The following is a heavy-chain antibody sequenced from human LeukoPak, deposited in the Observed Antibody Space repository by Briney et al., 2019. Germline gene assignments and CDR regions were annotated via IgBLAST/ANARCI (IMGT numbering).Heavy chain of an antibody. Sequence: PRASVKVSCKASGYTFSGYYIHWVRQAPGQGLEWMGLIKPDSGDTNYAQNFRGRVTMTRDTSITTAYMELNRLTSDDTAVYYCVRDRPHNWFDPWGQGTLVTVSS. CDR1: GYTFSGYY. CDR3: VRDRPHNWFDP. J-gene: IGHJ5*02. V-gene: IGHV1-2*02. CDR2: IKPDSGDT.